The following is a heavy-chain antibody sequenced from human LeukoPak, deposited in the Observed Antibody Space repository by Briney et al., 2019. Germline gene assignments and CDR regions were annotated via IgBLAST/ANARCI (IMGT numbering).Heavy chain of an antibody. Sequence: GGSLRLSCAASGFTFSSYAMSWVRQAPGKRLEWVSAISGSGGSTYYADSVKGRLTISRDNSKNTLYLQMNSLRAEDTAVYYCARQWGDDSSGYYYFDYWGQGTLVTVSS. CDR2: ISGSGGST. CDR3: ARQWGDDSSGYYYFDY. J-gene: IGHJ4*02. D-gene: IGHD3-22*01. CDR1: GFTFSSYA. V-gene: IGHV3-23*01.